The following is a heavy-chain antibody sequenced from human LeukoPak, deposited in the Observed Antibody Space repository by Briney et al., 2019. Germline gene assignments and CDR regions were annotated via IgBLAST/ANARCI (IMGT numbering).Heavy chain of an antibody. J-gene: IGHJ4*02. CDR1: GFTFGGYA. V-gene: IGHV3-23*01. Sequence: GGSLRLSCTASGFTFGGYAMSWVRQAPGKGLEWVAGISDRGSRTNYADSVKGRFTISTDHPENTLYLQMNSLRAEDTAVYFCAKRGVVIRVILVGFHKEAYYFDSWGQGALVTVSS. CDR3: AKRGVVIRVILVGFHKEAYYFDS. D-gene: IGHD3-22*01. CDR2: ISDRGSRT.